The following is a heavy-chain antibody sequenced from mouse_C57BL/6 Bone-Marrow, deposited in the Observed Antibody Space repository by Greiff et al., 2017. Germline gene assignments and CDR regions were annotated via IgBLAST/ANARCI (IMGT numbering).Heavy chain of an antibody. J-gene: IGHJ4*01. CDR1: GFTFSSYA. Sequence: DVKLVESGGGLVKPGGSLKLSCAASGFTFSSYAMSWVRQTPEKRLEWVATISDGGSYTYYPDNVKGRFTISRDNAKNNLYLQMSHLKSEDTAMYYCAMNWACGYWGQGTSVTVSS. V-gene: IGHV5-4*03. CDR2: ISDGGSYT. D-gene: IGHD4-1*01. CDR3: AMNWACGY.